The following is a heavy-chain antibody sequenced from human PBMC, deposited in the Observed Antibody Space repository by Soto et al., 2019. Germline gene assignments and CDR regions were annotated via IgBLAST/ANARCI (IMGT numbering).Heavy chain of an antibody. CDR1: GFTFTSSA. D-gene: IGHD1-26*01. J-gene: IGHJ3*02. Sequence: SVKVSCKASGFTFTSSAVQWVRQARGQRLEWIGWIVVGSGNTNYAQKFQERVTITRDMSTSTAYMELSSLRSEDTAVYYCAAVGGSYYPRAFDIWGQGTMVTVSS. CDR2: IVVGSGNT. V-gene: IGHV1-58*01. CDR3: AAVGGSYYPRAFDI.